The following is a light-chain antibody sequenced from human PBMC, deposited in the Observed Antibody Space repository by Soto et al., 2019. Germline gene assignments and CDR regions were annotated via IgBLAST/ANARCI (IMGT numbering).Light chain of an antibody. Sequence: QSALTQPRSVSGSPGQSVTISCTGTSSDVGGYNYVSWYQQHPGKAPKLVIYDVSKWPSGVPDRFSGSMSGNTASLTISGLQAEDEADYYCCSYAGNSLWVFGGGTKVTVL. V-gene: IGLV2-11*01. J-gene: IGLJ3*02. CDR2: DVS. CDR1: SSDVGGYNY. CDR3: CSYAGNSLWV.